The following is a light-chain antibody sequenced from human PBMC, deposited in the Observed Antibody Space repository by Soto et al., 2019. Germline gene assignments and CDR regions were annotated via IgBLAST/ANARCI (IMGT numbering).Light chain of an antibody. CDR3: LQANNYPWT. CDR1: QGVAANY. V-gene: IGKV1-6*01. CDR2: SAT. J-gene: IGKJ1*01. Sequence: TQSPGTLSLSPGDRATLSCRASQGVAANYLAWFQQRPGKAPNLLIYSATRLQSGVPSRFSGSGSGTDFTLIISSLQPEDFATYYCLQANNYPWTFGLGTKVDI.